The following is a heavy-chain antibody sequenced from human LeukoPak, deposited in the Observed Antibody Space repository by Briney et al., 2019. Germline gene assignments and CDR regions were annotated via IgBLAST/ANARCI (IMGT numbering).Heavy chain of an antibody. V-gene: IGHV6-1*01. Sequence: SQTLSLTCAISGDSVSSNSAAWNWIRQSPSRGLEWLGRTYYRSKWYNDYAVSVKSRITINPDTSKNQFSLQLNSVTPEDTAAYYCARDRLVDSSGYYYLGYWGQGTLVTVSS. CDR1: GDSVSSNSAA. J-gene: IGHJ4*02. D-gene: IGHD3-22*01. CDR3: ARDRLVDSSGYYYLGY. CDR2: TYYRSKWYN.